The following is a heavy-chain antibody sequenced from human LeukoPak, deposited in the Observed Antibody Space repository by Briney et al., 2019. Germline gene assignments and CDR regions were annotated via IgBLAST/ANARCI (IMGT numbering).Heavy chain of an antibody. CDR1: GGSISSGDYY. D-gene: IGHD1-26*01. J-gene: IGHJ5*02. CDR3: AREGRSYPYNWFDP. Sequence: PSETLSLTCTVSGGSISSGDYYWSWIRQPPGKGLEWSGYIYYSGSTYYNPSLKSRVTISVDTSKNQFSLKLSSVTAADTAVYYCAREGRSYPYNWFDPWGQGTLVTVSS. CDR2: IYYSGST. V-gene: IGHV4-30-4*08.